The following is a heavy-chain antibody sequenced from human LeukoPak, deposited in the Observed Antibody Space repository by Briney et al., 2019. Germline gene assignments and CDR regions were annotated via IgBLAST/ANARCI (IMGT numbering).Heavy chain of an antibody. D-gene: IGHD3-22*01. Sequence: ASVKVSRKASGYTFTGYYMHWVRQAPGQGLEWMGWINPNSGGTNYAQKFQGWVTMSRDTSISTAYMELSRLRSDDTAVYYCARAQRPYDSSGYYSDYWGQGTLVTVSS. CDR2: INPNSGGT. J-gene: IGHJ4*02. V-gene: IGHV1-2*04. CDR3: ARAQRPYDSSGYYSDY. CDR1: GYTFTGYY.